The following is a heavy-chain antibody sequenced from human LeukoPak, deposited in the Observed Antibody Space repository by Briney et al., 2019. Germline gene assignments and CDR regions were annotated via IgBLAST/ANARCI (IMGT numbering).Heavy chain of an antibody. CDR2: ISSSSSYT. CDR3: ARNGWDRGPPNWFDP. Sequence: PGGSLRLSCAASGLTFSDYYMSWIRQAPGKGLEWVSYISSSSSYTNYADSVKGRFTISRDNAMNSLYLQMNSLSAEDTAVYYCARNGWDRGPPNWFDPWGQGTLVTVSS. D-gene: IGHD3-10*01. V-gene: IGHV3-11*06. J-gene: IGHJ5*02. CDR1: GLTFSDYY.